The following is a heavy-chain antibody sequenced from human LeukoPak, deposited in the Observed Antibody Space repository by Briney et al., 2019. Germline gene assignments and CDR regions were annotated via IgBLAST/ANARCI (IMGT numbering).Heavy chain of an antibody. Sequence: SETLSLTCTVSGGSISSYYWSWIRQPAGKGLEWIGRIYTSGSTNYNPSLKSRVTISVDTSKNQFSLKLSSVTAADTAVYYCARGGDYYGSGSPLLDYWGQGTLVTVSS. D-gene: IGHD3-10*01. CDR3: ARGGDYYGSGSPLLDY. CDR2: IYTSGST. J-gene: IGHJ4*02. V-gene: IGHV4-4*07. CDR1: GGSISSYY.